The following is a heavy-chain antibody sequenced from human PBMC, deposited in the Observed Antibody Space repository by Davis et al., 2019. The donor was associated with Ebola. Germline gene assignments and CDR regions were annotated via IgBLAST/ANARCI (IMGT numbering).Heavy chain of an antibody. D-gene: IGHD2-15*01. CDR3: ARDGIRVVAATRIFPWFDP. V-gene: IGHV3-74*01. CDR1: GFIFSNYW. Sequence: GESLKISCAASGFIFSNYWMHWVRQAPGKGLVWVSRVSTDGRSTYYADSVKGRFTISRDNAGNTLYLRMNSLRAEDTAVYYCARDGIRVVAATRIFPWFDPWGQGTLVTVSS. J-gene: IGHJ5*02. CDR2: VSTDGRST.